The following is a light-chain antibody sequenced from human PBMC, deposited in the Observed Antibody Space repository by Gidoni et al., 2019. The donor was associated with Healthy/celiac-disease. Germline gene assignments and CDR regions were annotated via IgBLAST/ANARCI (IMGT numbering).Light chain of an antibody. CDR2: WAS. J-gene: IGKJ4*01. V-gene: IGKV4-1*01. CDR1: QSVLYSSNNKNY. Sequence: EIVMTQSPDSLAVSLGERATINCKSSQSVLYSSNNKNYLAWYQQKPGHPPKLLIYWASTRESGVPDRFSGSGSGTDFTLTISSLQAEDVAVYYCQQYYSTPPTFGGGTKVEIK. CDR3: QQYYSTPPT.